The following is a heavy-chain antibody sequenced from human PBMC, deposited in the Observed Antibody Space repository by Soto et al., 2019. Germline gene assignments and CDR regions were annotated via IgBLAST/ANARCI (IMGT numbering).Heavy chain of an antibody. V-gene: IGHV5-51*01. D-gene: IGHD4-17*01. CDR3: AREYGRRFDH. Sequence: GESLKISCKGSGYTFSTSWIGWVRQMPGKGLEWMGIIYPADSDTRYSPSFQGQVTISADKSISTAYLQWSSLKASDTAMYYCAREYGRRFDHWGQGTLVTVSS. J-gene: IGHJ4*02. CDR2: IYPADSDT. CDR1: GYTFSTSW.